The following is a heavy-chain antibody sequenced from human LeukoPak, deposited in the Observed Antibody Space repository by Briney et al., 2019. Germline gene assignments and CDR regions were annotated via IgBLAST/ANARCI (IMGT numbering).Heavy chain of an antibody. CDR2: IYYSGST. V-gene: IGHV4-38-2*02. CDR1: GYSITSGYY. D-gene: IGHD6-13*01. Sequence: SETLSLTCTVSGYSITSGYYWGWIRQPPGKGLEWIGSIYYSGSTYYNPSLKSRVTISVDTSKNQFSLKLSSVTAADTAVYYCARYVGSSWPEPRGMIDYWGQGTLVTVSS. J-gene: IGHJ4*02. CDR3: ARYVGSSWPEPRGMIDY.